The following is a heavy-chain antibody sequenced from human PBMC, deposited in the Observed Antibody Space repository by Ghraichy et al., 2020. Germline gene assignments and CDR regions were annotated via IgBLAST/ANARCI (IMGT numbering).Heavy chain of an antibody. CDR3: ARDRSSSWYPYLDY. D-gene: IGHD6-13*01. J-gene: IGHJ4*02. V-gene: IGHV3-7*04. CDR1: GFSFSNSW. CDR2: IKPDGSQK. Sequence: GESMNISCAASGFSFSNSWMSWVRQAPGRGLEWVANIKPDGSQKYYVDSVKGRITISRDNAKNSLFLQMNSLRAEDTAVYYCARDRSSSWYPYLDYWGQGTRSPSPQ.